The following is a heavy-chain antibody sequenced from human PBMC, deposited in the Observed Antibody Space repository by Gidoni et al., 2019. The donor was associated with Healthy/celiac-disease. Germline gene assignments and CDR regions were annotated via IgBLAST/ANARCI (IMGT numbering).Heavy chain of an antibody. CDR1: GFTFSSYA. V-gene: IGHV3-23*01. CDR3: AKDFYDSSGYYSYYFDY. CDR2: ISGSGGST. J-gene: IGHJ4*02. D-gene: IGHD3-22*01. Sequence: EVQLLESGGGLVQPGGSLRLSCAASGFTFSSYARSWVRQAPGKGLEWVSAISGSGGSTYYADSVKGRFTISRDNSKNTLYLQMNSRRAEDTAVYYCAKDFYDSSGYYSYYFDYWGQGTLVTVSS.